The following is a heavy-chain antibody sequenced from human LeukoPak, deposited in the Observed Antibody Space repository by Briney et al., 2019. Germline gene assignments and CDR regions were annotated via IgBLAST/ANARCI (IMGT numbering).Heavy chain of an antibody. Sequence: GGSLRLSCAASGFTFSDYYMSWIRQAPGKGLEWVSYISSSGSTIYYADSVKGRFTISRDNAKNSLYLQMNSLSAEDTAVYYCARTSYLYWYFDLWGRGTLVTVSS. V-gene: IGHV3-11*01. CDR2: ISSSGSTI. D-gene: IGHD1-26*01. J-gene: IGHJ2*01. CDR1: GFTFSDYY. CDR3: ARTSYLYWYFDL.